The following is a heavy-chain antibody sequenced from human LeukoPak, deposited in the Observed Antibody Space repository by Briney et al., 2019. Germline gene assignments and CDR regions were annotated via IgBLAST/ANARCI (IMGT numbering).Heavy chain of an antibody. J-gene: IGHJ4*02. Sequence: GGSLRLSCAASGFTFSSYAMYWVRQVPGKGLEWVAVISYDGSDKFYADSVKGRFTISRDSSKNTLYLQMNSLRPEDTAVYYCARARPSKWIDYWGQGTLVTVSS. CDR3: ARARPSKWIDY. CDR1: GFTFSSYA. V-gene: IGHV3-30*04. D-gene: IGHD5-12*01. CDR2: ISYDGSDK.